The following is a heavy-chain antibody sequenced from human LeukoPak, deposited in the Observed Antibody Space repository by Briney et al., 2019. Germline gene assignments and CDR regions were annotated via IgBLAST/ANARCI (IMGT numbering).Heavy chain of an antibody. CDR1: GGSISSYY. CDR2: INHSGST. V-gene: IGHV4-34*01. CDR3: ATGLLTSGGSKQIDY. Sequence: SETLSLTCTVSGGSISSYYWSWIRQPPGKGLEWIGEINHSGSTNYNPSLKSRVTISVDTSKNQFSLKLSSVTAADTAVYYCATGLLTSGGSKQIDYWGQGTLVTVSS. J-gene: IGHJ4*02. D-gene: IGHD2-15*01.